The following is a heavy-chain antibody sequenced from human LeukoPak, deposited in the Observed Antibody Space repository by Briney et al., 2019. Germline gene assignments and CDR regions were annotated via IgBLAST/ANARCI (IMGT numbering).Heavy chain of an antibody. V-gene: IGHV3-53*01. CDR3: ATAAYESGTYTANHDY. CDR1: GFTVSSNY. D-gene: IGHD3-3*01. Sequence: GGSLRLSCAASGFTVSSNYMSWVRQAPGMGPEWVSVLFRDGTTYYADSVKGRFTISRDNSKNTLYLQLNNLRADDTAVYYCATAAYESGTYTANHDYWGQGTLVTVSS. J-gene: IGHJ4*02. CDR2: LFRDGTT.